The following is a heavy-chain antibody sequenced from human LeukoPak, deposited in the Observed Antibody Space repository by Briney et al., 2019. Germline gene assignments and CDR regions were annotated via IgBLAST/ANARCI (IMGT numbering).Heavy chain of an antibody. CDR3: TTATSY. CDR1: GFTFSNDW. Sequence: PGGSLRLSCAASGFTFSNDWMSWVRQAPGKGLEWVGRIKSKTYGGTTDYAAPVKGRFTISRDDSKNTLYLQMNSLKIEDTAVYYCTTATSYWGQGSLVTVSS. J-gene: IGHJ4*02. CDR2: IKSKTYGGTT. V-gene: IGHV3-15*01.